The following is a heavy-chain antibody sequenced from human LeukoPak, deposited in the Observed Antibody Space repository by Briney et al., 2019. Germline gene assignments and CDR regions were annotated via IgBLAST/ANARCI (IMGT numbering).Heavy chain of an antibody. J-gene: IGHJ6*03. CDR1: GYTFTSYG. D-gene: IGHD3-10*01. CDR3: ARGREITMVRGVLYYYYYMDV. V-gene: IGHV1-18*01. CDR2: ISAYNGNT. Sequence: AASVKVSCKASGYTFTSYGISWVRQAPGQGLEWMGWISAYNGNTNYAQKLQGRVTMTTDTSTSTAYMELRSLRSDDTAVYYCARGREITMVRGVLYYYYYMDVWGKGTTVTVSS.